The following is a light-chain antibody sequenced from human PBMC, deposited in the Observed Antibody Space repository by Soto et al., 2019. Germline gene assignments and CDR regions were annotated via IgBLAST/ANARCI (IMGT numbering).Light chain of an antibody. CDR3: QQYYSTPLT. V-gene: IGKV4-1*01. CDR2: WAS. CDR1: QSVLYSSNNKNY. J-gene: IGKJ4*01. Sequence: DIVMTQSPDSLAVSLGERATINCKSSQSVLYSSNNKNYLAWYQQKPGQPPKLLISWASTRESGVPDRFSGSGSGTDFTLTISSLQAEDVAFYYCQQYYSTPLTFGGGTKVEIK.